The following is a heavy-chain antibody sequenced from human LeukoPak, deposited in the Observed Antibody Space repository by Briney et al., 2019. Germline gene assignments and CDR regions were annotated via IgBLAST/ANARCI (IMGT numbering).Heavy chain of an antibody. V-gene: IGHV1-24*01. Sequence: ASVKVSCTVSGYTLTKLSMHWVRQAPGKGLEWMGGFDPEDGETIYAQKFQGRVTMTRDTSISTAYMELSRLRSDDTAVYYCARDIVMVTYWFDPWGQGTLVTVSS. CDR1: GYTLTKLS. J-gene: IGHJ5*02. CDR2: FDPEDGET. D-gene: IGHD5-18*01. CDR3: ARDIVMVTYWFDP.